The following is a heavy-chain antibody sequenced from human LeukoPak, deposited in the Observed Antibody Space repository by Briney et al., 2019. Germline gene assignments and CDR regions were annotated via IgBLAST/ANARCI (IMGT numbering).Heavy chain of an antibody. Sequence: PGGSLRLSCAASGFTFFSYEMNWVRQAPGKGLEWVSYISSSGSTIYYADSVKGRFTISRDNAKNSLYLQMNSLRAEDTAVYYCARDRGWGVDVWGKGTTVTISS. CDR3: ARDRGWGVDV. CDR2: ISSSGSTI. D-gene: IGHD5-12*01. V-gene: IGHV3-48*03. J-gene: IGHJ6*04. CDR1: GFTFFSYE.